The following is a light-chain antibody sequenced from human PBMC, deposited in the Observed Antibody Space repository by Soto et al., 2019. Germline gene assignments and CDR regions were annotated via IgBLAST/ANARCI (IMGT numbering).Light chain of an antibody. J-gene: IGKJ2*01. V-gene: IGKV3-20*01. CDR2: GAS. Sequence: ESMLTQSPGTLSLSPGERATLSCKTSQSVSSWYLTWYQQKPGQAPRLLIYGASIRATGIPDRFSGSGSGTDFNLTISRLEPEDSAVYYCPQFGGSPPAFTFGQGTKLEI. CDR1: QSVSSWY. CDR3: PQFGGSPPAFT.